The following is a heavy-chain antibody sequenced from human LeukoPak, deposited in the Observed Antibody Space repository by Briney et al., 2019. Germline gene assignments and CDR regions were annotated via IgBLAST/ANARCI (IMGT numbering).Heavy chain of an antibody. CDR2: VYISGST. CDR1: GRSISSYS. J-gene: IGHJ4*02. D-gene: IGHD5-24*01. CDR3: ARSRDGYNSVDY. Sequence: SETLSLTCTVSGRSISSYSWSWIRQPAGKGLEWIGRVYISGSTNYNPSLNSLVTMSIDTSKNQFSLKLSSVTAADTAVYYCARSRDGYNSVDYWGQGTLVSLSS. V-gene: IGHV4-4*07.